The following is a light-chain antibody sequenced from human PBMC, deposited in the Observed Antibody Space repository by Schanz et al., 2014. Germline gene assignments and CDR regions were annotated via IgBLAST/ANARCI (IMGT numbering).Light chain of an antibody. Sequence: QSALTQPPSVSGSPGQSVAISCTGTSSDVGAYNYVSWYQQHPGKAPKVMIYDVSNRPPGVSNRFSGSKSGNTASLTISGLQAEDEADYYCQSYDSSLSGSVFGGGTKLTVL. V-gene: IGLV2-14*03. J-gene: IGLJ3*02. CDR1: SSDVGAYNY. CDR2: DVS. CDR3: QSYDSSLSGSV.